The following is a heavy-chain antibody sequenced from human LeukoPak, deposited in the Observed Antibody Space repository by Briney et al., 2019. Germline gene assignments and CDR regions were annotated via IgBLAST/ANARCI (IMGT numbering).Heavy chain of an antibody. CDR1: GFSVSNFY. D-gene: IGHD3-16*01. Sequence: GGSLRLSCAGSGFSVSNFYMNWVRQAPGKGLEWVSLIRDSGATFYADSVKGRFTISRDNSKNTIYLQMNRLRVEDTAVYFCARDRAVTQVWVEFDSWGQGTQVTFSS. CDR2: IRDSGAT. CDR3: ARDRAVTQVWVEFDS. V-gene: IGHV3-66*03. J-gene: IGHJ5*01.